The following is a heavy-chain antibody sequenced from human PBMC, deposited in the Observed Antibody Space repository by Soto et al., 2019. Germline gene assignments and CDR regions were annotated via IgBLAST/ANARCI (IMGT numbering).Heavy chain of an antibody. V-gene: IGHV3-33*01. J-gene: IGHJ4*02. CDR2: IWYDGSNK. D-gene: IGHD3-22*01. CDR3: ARAYYYDSSGAFDY. Sequence: GGSLRLSCAASGFTFSSYGMHWVRQAPGKGLEWVAVIWYDGSNKYYADSVKGRFTISRDNSKNTLYLQMNSLRAEDTAVYYCARAYYYDSSGAFDYWGQGTLVTVSS. CDR1: GFTFSSYG.